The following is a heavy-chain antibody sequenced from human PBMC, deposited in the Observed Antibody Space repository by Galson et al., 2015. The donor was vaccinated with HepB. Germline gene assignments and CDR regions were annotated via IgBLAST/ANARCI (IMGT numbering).Heavy chain of an antibody. D-gene: IGHD6-13*01. CDR2: IYYSGST. CDR3: AAGIAAVGSPLDY. Sequence: SETLSLTCTVSGGSISSSSYYWGWIRQPPGKGLEWIGSIYYSGSTYYNPSLKSRVTISVDTSKNQFSLKLSSVTAADTTVYYCAAGIAAVGSPLDYWGQGTLVTVSS. J-gene: IGHJ4*02. CDR1: GGSISSSSYY. V-gene: IGHV4-39*01.